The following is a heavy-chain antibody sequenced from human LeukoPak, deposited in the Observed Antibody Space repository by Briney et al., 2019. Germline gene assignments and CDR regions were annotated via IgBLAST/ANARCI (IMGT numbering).Heavy chain of an antibody. D-gene: IGHD3-3*01. CDR3: ARGVDIITIFGVVRSSTFDY. CDR1: GGSFSSYY. J-gene: IGHJ4*02. Sequence: SETLSLTCTVSGGSFSSYYWTWIRQPPGKGLEWIGYIYYSGSTNYNPSLKSRVTISVDTSKNQFSLKLSSVTAADTAVYYCARGVDIITIFGVVRSSTFDYWGQGTLVTVSS. V-gene: IGHV4-59*01. CDR2: IYYSGST.